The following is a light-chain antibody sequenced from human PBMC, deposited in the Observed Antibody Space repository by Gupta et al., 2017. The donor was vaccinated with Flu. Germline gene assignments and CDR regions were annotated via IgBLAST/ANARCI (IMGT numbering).Light chain of an antibody. CDR1: QSVNSNY. CDR2: DAS. Sequence: EIVLTQSPDTVSLSPGERATLSCRASQSVNSNYLAWYQQKPGQAPRLLIYDASSRATGIPDRFSGSGSGIDFTLTISRLEPEDFAVYFCQQYDKSPGTFGQGTKVEVK. V-gene: IGKV3-20*01. J-gene: IGKJ1*01. CDR3: QQYDKSPGT.